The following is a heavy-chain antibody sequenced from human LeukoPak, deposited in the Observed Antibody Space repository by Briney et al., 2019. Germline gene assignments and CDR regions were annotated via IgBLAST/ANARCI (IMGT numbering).Heavy chain of an antibody. CDR2: IFQSVST. CDR3: ARVKLSYANDLSTFDI. V-gene: IGHV4-38-2*02. J-gene: IGHJ3*02. CDR1: GYSISGGYY. D-gene: IGHD3-16*01. Sequence: PSETLSLTCTVSGYSISGGYYWGWIRQPPGKGLEWIGTIFQSVSTYYNPSLKSRVTISIDTSKNQFSLKLSSVTAADTAVYYCARVKLSYANDLSTFDIWGQGTMVTVSS.